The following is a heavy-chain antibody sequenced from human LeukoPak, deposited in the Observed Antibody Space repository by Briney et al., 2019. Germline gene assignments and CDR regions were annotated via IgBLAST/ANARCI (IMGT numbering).Heavy chain of an antibody. CDR1: GFPFDDYG. V-gene: IGHV3-43D*03. D-gene: IGHD3-22*01. CDR3: ARDQAVWYYDSSGYYKNPSSSFDY. J-gene: IGHJ4*02. Sequence: PGGSLRISCAASGFPFDDYGMLWVRQGPGKGLEWVSFISWHGETTYYSDSVKGRFTISRDNAKNSLYLQMNSLRAEDTAVYYCARDQAVWYYDSSGYYKNPSSSFDYWGQGTLVTVSS. CDR2: ISWHGETT.